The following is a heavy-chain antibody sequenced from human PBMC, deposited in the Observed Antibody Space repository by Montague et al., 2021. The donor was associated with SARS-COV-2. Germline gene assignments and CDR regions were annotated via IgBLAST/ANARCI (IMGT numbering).Heavy chain of an antibody. Sequence: SETLSLTCAVYDGSSSDYSWTWIRQPPGKGLEWIGEINHRGSTNYNPSLKSRVTISVDTSKNQFSLTVGSVTAADTAVYYCARAGGGSSYNYYGLDVWGQGTTVTVSS. CDR3: ARAGGGSSYNYYGLDV. J-gene: IGHJ6*02. CDR2: INHRGST. D-gene: IGHD2-15*01. V-gene: IGHV4-34*01. CDR1: DGSSSDYS.